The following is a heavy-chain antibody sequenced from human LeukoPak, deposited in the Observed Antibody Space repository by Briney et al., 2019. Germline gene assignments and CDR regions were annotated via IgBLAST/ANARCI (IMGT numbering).Heavy chain of an antibody. J-gene: IGHJ6*03. CDR2: IYYSGST. D-gene: IGHD1-1*01. CDR3: ARMRAGTSQIYYYYYYMDV. Sequence: SETLSLTCTVSGGSISSYYWSWIRQPPGKGLEWIGYIYYSGSTNYNPSLKSRVTISVDTSKNQFSLKLSSVIAADTAVYYCARMRAGTSQIYYYYYYMDVWGKGTTVTVSS. CDR1: GGSISSYY. V-gene: IGHV4-59*01.